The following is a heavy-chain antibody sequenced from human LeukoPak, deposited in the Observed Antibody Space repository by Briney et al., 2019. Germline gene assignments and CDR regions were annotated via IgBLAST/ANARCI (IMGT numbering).Heavy chain of an antibody. D-gene: IGHD1-7*01. J-gene: IGHJ4*02. CDR2: INHSGST. V-gene: IGHV4-34*01. Sequence: SETLSLTCAVYGGSFSGYYWSWIRQPPGKGLEWIGEINHSGSTNYNPSLKSRVTISVDTSKNQFSLKLSSVTAADTAVYYCARGPYNWNYVRPKLFDYWGQGTLVTVSS. CDR1: GGSFSGYY. CDR3: ARGPYNWNYVRPKLFDY.